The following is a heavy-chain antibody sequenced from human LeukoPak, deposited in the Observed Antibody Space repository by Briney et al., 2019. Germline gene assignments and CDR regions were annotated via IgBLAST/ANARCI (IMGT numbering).Heavy chain of an antibody. CDR1: GFTFSDYY. J-gene: IGHJ6*03. CDR2: ISSSGSTI. CDR3: ARERAEPSLIVPAAMLDLGLYYYYYYMDV. D-gene: IGHD2-2*01. Sequence: PGGSLRLSCAASGFTFSDYYMSWIRQAPGKGLEWVSYISSSGSTIYYADSVKGRFTISRDNAKNSLYLQMNSLRAEDTAVYYCARERAEPSLIVPAAMLDLGLYYYYYYMDVWGKGTTVTVSS. V-gene: IGHV3-11*04.